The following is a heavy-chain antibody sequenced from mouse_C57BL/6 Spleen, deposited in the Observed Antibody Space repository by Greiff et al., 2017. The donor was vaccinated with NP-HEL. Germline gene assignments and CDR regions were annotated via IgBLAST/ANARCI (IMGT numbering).Heavy chain of an antibody. J-gene: IGHJ4*01. CDR2: FYPGSGSI. CDR1: GYTFTEYT. D-gene: IGHD1-1*01. V-gene: IGHV1-62-2*01. Sequence: VQLQQSGAELVKPGASVKLSCKASGYTFTEYTIHWVKQRSGQGLEWIGWFYPGSGSIKYNEKFKDKATLTADKSSSTVYMELSRLTSEDSAVYFCASHEAGSSLYYYAMDYWGQGTSVTVSS. CDR3: ASHEAGSSLYYYAMDY.